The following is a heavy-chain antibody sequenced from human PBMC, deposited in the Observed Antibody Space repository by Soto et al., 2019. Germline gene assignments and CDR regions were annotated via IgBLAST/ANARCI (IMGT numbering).Heavy chain of an antibody. CDR3: AKEVGGPRIAAAGTPSGFDP. D-gene: IGHD6-13*01. CDR2: MNPNSGNT. V-gene: IGHV1-8*01. J-gene: IGHJ5*02. CDR1: GYTFTSND. Sequence: ASVKVSCKAAGYTFTSNDINWVRQATGQGLEWMGWMNPNSGNTGYAQKFQGRITMTRNTSISTAYMELSSLTSEDTAVYYCAKEVGGPRIAAAGTPSGFDPWGQGTLVTVSS.